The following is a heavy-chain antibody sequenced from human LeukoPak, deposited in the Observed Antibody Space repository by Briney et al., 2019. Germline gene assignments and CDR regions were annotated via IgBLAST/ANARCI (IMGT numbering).Heavy chain of an antibody. CDR1: GYTLTELS. CDR3: ATALRFPCTSCYDY. V-gene: IGHV1-24*01. D-gene: IGHD2-2*01. CDR2: FDPEDGET. J-gene: IGHJ4*02. Sequence: ASVKVSCKVSGYTLTELSMHWVRQAPGKGLEWMGGFDPEDGETIYAQKFQGRVTMTEDTSTDTAYMELSSLRSDDTAVYYCATALRFPCTSCYDYWGQGTLVTVSS.